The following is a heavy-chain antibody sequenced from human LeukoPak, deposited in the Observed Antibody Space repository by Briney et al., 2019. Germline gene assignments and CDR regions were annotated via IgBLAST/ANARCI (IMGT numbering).Heavy chain of an antibody. CDR2: IYHNGST. CDR3: ARGGYYGSGNDFRFDP. CDR1: GYSISSGYY. J-gene: IGHJ5*02. V-gene: IGHV4-38-2*02. Sequence: SETLSLTCTVSGYSISSGYYWGWIRQPPGKGLEWIGNIYHNGSTHYTPSLKSRATISVGTSKNQFSLKVTSVTAADTAVYYCARGGYYGSGNDFRFDPWGQGTLVTVPS. D-gene: IGHD3-10*01.